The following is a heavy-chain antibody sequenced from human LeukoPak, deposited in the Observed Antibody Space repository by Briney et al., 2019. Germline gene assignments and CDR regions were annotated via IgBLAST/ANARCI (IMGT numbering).Heavy chain of an antibody. D-gene: IGHD2-15*01. CDR3: ARERYCSGGSCYSNWFDP. Sequence: GGPLRLSCAASGFTFSSYAMSWVRQAPGKGLEWVSAISGSGGSTYYADSVKGRFTISRDNSKNTLYLQMNSLRAEDTAVYYCARERYCSGGSCYSNWFDPWGQGTLVTVSS. CDR1: GFTFSSYA. V-gene: IGHV3-23*01. J-gene: IGHJ5*02. CDR2: ISGSGGST.